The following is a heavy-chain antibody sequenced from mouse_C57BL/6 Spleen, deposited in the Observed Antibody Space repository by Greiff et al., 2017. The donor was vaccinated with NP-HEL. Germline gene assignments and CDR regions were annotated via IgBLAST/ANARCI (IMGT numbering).Heavy chain of an antibody. J-gene: IGHJ2*01. CDR3: ARHEVYFDY. V-gene: IGHV5-6*01. CDR1: GFTFSSYG. Sequence: EVQVVESGGDLVKPGGSLKLSCAASGFTFSSYGMSWVRQTPDKRLEWVATISSGGSYTYYPDIVKGRFTISRDNAKNTLYLQMSSLKSEDTAMYYCARHEVYFDYWGQGTTLTVSS. CDR2: ISSGGSYT.